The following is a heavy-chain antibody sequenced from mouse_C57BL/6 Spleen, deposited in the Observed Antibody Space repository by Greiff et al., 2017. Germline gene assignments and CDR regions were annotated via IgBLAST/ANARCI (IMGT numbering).Heavy chain of an antibody. V-gene: IGHV1-7*01. D-gene: IGHD1-1*01. CDR1: GYTFTSYW. CDR3: ARSEDQGRSTVVARGYAMDY. J-gene: IGHJ4*01. Sequence: QVQLQQSGAELAKPGASVKLSCKASGYTFTSYWMHWVKQRPGQGLEWIGYINPSSGYTKYNQKFKDKATLTADNSSSTAYMQLSSLTYEASAVYYCARSEDQGRSTVVARGYAMDYWGQGTSVTVSS. CDR2: INPSSGYT.